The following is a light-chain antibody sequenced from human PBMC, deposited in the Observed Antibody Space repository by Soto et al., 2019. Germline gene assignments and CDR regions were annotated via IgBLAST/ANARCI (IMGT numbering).Light chain of an antibody. Sequence: DIQMTQSPSFLSASVGDRVTITCRASQGIKNDLGLYQQNPGKAPKRRIFAAFCLQSGVPSRFSGSGSGTKFTLTISNVQPEDFSTYYCLQHNSYPRTFGQGTKLEIK. J-gene: IGKJ1*01. V-gene: IGKV1-17*02. CDR3: LQHNSYPRT. CDR2: AAF. CDR1: QGIKND.